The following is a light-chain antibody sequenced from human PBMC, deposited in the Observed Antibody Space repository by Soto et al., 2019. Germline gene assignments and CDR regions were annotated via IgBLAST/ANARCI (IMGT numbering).Light chain of an antibody. J-gene: IGKJ1*01. Sequence: DIQMTQSPSTLSASLGDRVTIICRASRSVDKWLVWYQQKSGKAPKLLIYEASHLQSGVPSRFGGSGSGTEFSLTINNLQPEDVATYYGQQYYSFWTFGQGTTVEV. CDR2: EAS. CDR3: QQYYSFWT. V-gene: IGKV1-5*02. CDR1: RSVDKW.